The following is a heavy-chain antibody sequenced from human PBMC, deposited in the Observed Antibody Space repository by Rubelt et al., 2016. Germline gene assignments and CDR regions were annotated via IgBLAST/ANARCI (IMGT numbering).Heavy chain of an antibody. Sequence: QVQLQQWGAGLLKPSETLSLTCAVYGGSFSGYYWSWIRQPPGKGLEWIGEINHSGSTNYNPSLKSRVTISVDTSKNQFSLKLSSVTAADTAVYYCAREGLRGSNWFDPWGQGTLVTVSS. CDR3: AREGLRGSNWFDP. CDR1: GGSFSGYY. J-gene: IGHJ5*02. V-gene: IGHV4-34*01. CDR2: INHSGST.